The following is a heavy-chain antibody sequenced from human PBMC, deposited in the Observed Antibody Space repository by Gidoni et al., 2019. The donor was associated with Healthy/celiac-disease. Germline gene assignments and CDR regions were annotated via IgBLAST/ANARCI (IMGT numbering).Heavy chain of an antibody. CDR2: INPNSGGT. Sequence: QVQLVQSGAEVKKPGASVKVSCKASGYTFTGYYMHWVRQAPGQGLEWMGWINPNSGGTNEAQKFQGWVTMTGDTSIRTAYRGLSRLIADDTAVNYCARGHIQDGLGDTAMGSYYYYGMDVWGKGTTVTVSS. CDR3: ARGHIQDGLGDTAMGSYYYYGMDV. V-gene: IGHV1-2*04. CDR1: GYTFTGYY. J-gene: IGHJ6*04. D-gene: IGHD5-18*01.